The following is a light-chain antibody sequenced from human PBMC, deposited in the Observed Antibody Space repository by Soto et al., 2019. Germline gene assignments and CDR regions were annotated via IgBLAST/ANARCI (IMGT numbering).Light chain of an antibody. CDR3: QYYANPPRT. CDR2: GAS. CDR1: QSVTNNY. V-gene: IGKV3-20*01. Sequence: EIVLTQSPGTLSLSPGERATLCCRASQSVTNNYLAWYQQKPGQAPRFLIYGASSRATGIPERFSGSGSGTDFTLNISRLEPEDFAVYYCQYYANPPRTFGQGTKVEIK. J-gene: IGKJ1*01.